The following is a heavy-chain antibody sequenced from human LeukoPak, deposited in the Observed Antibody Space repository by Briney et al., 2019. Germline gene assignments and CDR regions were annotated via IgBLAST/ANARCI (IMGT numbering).Heavy chain of an antibody. CDR1: GFIFSTYG. CDR3: ATYRQVLLPFES. V-gene: IGHV3-30*02. J-gene: IGHJ4*02. Sequence: PGGSLRLSCAASGFIFSTYGMHWVRQAPGKGLEWVAFIRYDGSDKYYADSVKGRFTLSRDNSKNTLYLQMNSLRAEDTAVYYCATYRQVLLPFESWGQGTLVTVSS. CDR2: IRYDGSDK. D-gene: IGHD5-18*01.